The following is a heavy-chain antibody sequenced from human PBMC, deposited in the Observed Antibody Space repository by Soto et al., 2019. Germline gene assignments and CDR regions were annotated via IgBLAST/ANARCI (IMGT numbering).Heavy chain of an antibody. CDR2: ITPRDGAT. CDR1: GYTFTNYY. D-gene: IGHD1-26*01. V-gene: IGHV1-46*01. CDR3: ARAPREDLYYFDY. Sequence: QVQLVQSGAEVKKPGASVTLSCKSSGYTFTNYYVHWVRQAPGQGLEWMGMITPRDGATTYTQKFRGRVIMSRVTSTSTVYMELSSLRSDDTAVYFCARAPREDLYYFDYGGRGTLVSVSS. J-gene: IGHJ4*02.